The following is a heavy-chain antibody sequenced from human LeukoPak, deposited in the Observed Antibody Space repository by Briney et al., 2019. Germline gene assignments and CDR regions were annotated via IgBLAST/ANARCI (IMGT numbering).Heavy chain of an antibody. V-gene: IGHV4-59*08. Sequence: PSETLSLTCTVSGGSISNSYWSWVRQPPGKGLEWIGHIYSSGSTAYSPSLKSRVTMSVDTSKNQFSLKLTSVTAADTAVYYCARHRSDGTYPLDYWGQGALATVSS. D-gene: IGHD1-26*01. CDR3: ARHRSDGTYPLDY. J-gene: IGHJ4*02. CDR2: IYSSGST. CDR1: GGSISNSY.